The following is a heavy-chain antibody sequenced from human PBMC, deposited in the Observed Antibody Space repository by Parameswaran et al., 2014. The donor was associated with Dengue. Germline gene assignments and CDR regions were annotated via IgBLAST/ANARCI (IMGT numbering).Heavy chain of an antibody. V-gene: IGHV3-74*01. D-gene: IGHD3-10*01. J-gene: IGHJ6*03. CDR2: INSDGSST. Sequence: VRQMPGKGLVWVSRINSDGSSTSYADSVKGRFTISRDNAKNTLYLQMNSLRAEDTAVYYCARGDYFGNYYMDVWGKGTTVTVSS. CDR3: ARGDYFGNYYMDV.